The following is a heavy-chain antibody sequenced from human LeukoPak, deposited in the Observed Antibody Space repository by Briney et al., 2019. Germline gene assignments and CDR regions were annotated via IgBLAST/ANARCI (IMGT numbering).Heavy chain of an antibody. CDR3: ARVASIAARPSGFGY. V-gene: IGHV1-69*13. D-gene: IGHD6-6*01. CDR2: IIPIFGTA. J-gene: IGHJ4*02. CDR1: GGTFSSYA. Sequence: SVKVSCKASGGTFSSYAISWVRQAPGQGLEWMGGIIPIFGTANYAQKFQGRVTITADESTSTAYMGLSSLRSEDTAVYYCARVASIAARPSGFGYWGQGTLVTVSS.